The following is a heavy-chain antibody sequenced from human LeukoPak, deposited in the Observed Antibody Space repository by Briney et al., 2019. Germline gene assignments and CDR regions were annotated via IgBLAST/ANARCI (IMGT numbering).Heavy chain of an antibody. V-gene: IGHV3-23*01. CDR3: AKDGVTSGSYGAFVY. CDR2: IRGSGDST. Sequence: PGGSLRLSCAASGFTFNNHAMSWVRQAPGKGLEWVSAIRGSGDSTYYAESVQGRFIISRDNSKNTLYLQMNSLRAEDTAVYYCAKDGVTSGSYGAFVYWGQGTLVTVSS. J-gene: IGHJ4*02. D-gene: IGHD1-26*01. CDR1: GFTFNNHA.